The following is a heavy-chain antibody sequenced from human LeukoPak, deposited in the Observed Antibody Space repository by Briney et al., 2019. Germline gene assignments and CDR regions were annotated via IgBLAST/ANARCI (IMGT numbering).Heavy chain of an antibody. CDR1: GGSMSSTTYF. V-gene: IGHV4-39*01. CDR2: IYYTGTT. D-gene: IGHD5-12*01. CDR3: ARFLRGDSGYGFTIDS. J-gene: IGHJ5*01. Sequence: SETLPLTCTVSGGSMSSTTYFWGWIRQPPGKGLEWIGSIYYTGTTYYNPSLKSRVSVSVDTSKDQFSLKLTSVTAADTAIYYCARFLRGDSGYGFTIDSWGQGTLVTVSS.